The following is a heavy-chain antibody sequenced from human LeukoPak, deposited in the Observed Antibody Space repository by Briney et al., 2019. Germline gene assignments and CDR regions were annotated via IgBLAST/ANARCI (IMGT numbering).Heavy chain of an antibody. J-gene: IGHJ4*02. CDR2: LNEDGSKI. D-gene: IGHD5-18*01. V-gene: IGHV3-7*03. CDR1: GFAFSSYW. CDR3: ARAVTSMDGY. Sequence: PGGSLRLSCAASGFAFSSYWMTWVRQAPGKGLEWVASLNEDGSKISYVGSVKGRFTISRDNAQNSLYLQMNSLTAEDTAVYYWARAVTSMDGYWGQGTLVTVSS.